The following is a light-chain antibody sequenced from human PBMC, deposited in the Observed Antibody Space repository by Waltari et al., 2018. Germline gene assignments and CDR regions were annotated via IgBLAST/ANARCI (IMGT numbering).Light chain of an antibody. J-gene: IGLJ3*02. CDR2: EVS. V-gene: IGLV2-14*01. CDR3: SSYTSSSTWL. Sequence: QSALTQPASVSGSPGQSITISCSGTSSDVGGYNYVPWYQQHPGKAPKLMISEVSNRPSGVSNRFSGSKSGNTASLTVSGLQAEDEADYYCSSYTSSSTWLFGGGTKLTVL. CDR1: SSDVGGYNY.